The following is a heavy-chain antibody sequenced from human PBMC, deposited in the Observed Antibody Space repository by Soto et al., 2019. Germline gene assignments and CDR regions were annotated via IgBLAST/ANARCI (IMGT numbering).Heavy chain of an antibody. J-gene: IGHJ6*02. CDR3: IYRRASWDYHGLDV. D-gene: IGHD2-21*01. V-gene: IGHV2-5*01. CDR1: GFSLTTGGVG. Sequence: SGPTLVNPTQTLTLTCTFSGFSLTTGGVGVGWIRQPPGRSLEWLAVIYWNDDRRRSPSLENRLTITKDTSKNQVVLTMTNMDPVDTATYYCIYRRASWDYHGLDVWGQGTPVTVSS. CDR2: IYWNDDR.